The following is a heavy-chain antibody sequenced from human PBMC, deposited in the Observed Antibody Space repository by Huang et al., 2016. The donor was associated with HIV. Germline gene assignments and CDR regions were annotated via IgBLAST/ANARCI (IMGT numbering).Heavy chain of an antibody. Sequence: QVQLVQSGAEVKKPGSSVKVSCKASGGTFSSYAISWVRQAPGQGLEWMGGIIPIFGTANYEQKFQGRVTITADESTSTAYMELSSLRSEDTAVYYCARPHRIAAAGKGAFDIWGQGTMVTVSS. CDR3: ARPHRIAAAGKGAFDI. D-gene: IGHD6-13*01. V-gene: IGHV1-69*13. CDR2: IIPIFGTA. CDR1: GGTFSSYA. J-gene: IGHJ3*02.